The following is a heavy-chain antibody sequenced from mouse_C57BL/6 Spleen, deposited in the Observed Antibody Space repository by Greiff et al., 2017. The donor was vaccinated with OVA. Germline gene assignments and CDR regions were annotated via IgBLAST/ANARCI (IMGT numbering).Heavy chain of an antibody. J-gene: IGHJ2*01. CDR2: IDPSDSYT. CDR1: GYTFTSYW. D-gene: IGHD1-1*01. V-gene: IGHV1-50*01. CDR3: ARSPYGSSYKYYFDY. Sequence: QVQLKEPGAELVKPGASVKLSCKASGYTFTSYWMQWVKQRPGQGLEWIGEIDPSDSYTNYNQKFKGKATLTVDTSSSTAYMQLSSLTSEDSAVYYCARSPYGSSYKYYFDYWGQGTTLTVSS.